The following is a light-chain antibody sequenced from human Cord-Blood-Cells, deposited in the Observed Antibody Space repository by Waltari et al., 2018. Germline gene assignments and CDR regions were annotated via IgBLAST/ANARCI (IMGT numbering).Light chain of an antibody. CDR1: QSISSW. CDR3: QQYNSYSPYT. CDR2: YAS. J-gene: IGKJ2*01. Sequence: DIQLTQPPSTLSASVRDRVTTTCRASQSISSWLAWFQQKPGKAPKLLIYYASSLESGVPSMFSCSVSGTEFTLSISSLQPDDFATDYCQQYNSYSPYTFGQGTKVEIK. V-gene: IGKV1-5*01.